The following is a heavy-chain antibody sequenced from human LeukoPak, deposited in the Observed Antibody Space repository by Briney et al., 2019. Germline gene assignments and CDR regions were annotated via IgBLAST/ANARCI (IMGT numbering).Heavy chain of an antibody. D-gene: IGHD6-6*01. Sequence: ASVKVSCKASGGTFSSYAISWVRQAPGQGLEWMGWINPNSGGTNYTQKFQGRVTMTRDTSISTAYMELSRLRSDDTAVYHCARLSGGSSSPFDYWGQGTLVTVSS. CDR3: ARLSGGSSSPFDY. CDR2: INPNSGGT. J-gene: IGHJ4*02. CDR1: GGTFSSYA. V-gene: IGHV1-2*02.